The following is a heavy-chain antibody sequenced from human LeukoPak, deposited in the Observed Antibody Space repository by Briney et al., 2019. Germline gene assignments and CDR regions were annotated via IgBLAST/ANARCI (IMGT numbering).Heavy chain of an antibody. CDR3: AREEWELQSAFDI. D-gene: IGHD1-26*01. J-gene: IGHJ3*02. CDR1: GFTFSSYA. CDR2: ISGSGGST. Sequence: GGSLRLSCAASGFTFSSYAMNWVRQAPGKGLEWVSSAISGSGGSTYYADSVKGRFTISRDNSKNTLYLRMNSLRAEDTAVYYCAREEWELQSAFDIWGQGTMVTVSS. V-gene: IGHV3-23*01.